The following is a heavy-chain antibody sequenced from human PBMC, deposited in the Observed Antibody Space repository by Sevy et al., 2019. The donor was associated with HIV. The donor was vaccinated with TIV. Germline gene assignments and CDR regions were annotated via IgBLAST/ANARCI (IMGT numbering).Heavy chain of an antibody. D-gene: IGHD3-9*01. V-gene: IGHV3-48*02. Sequence: GGSLRLSCAASGFTFSSYSKNWVRQAPGKGLEWVSYISSSSSTIYYADSVKGRFTISRDNAKNSLYLQMNSLRDEDTAVYYCARVLTDILTGYMDIVYGMDVWGQGTTVTVSS. J-gene: IGHJ6*02. CDR1: GFTFSSYS. CDR2: ISSSSSTI. CDR3: ARVLTDILTGYMDIVYGMDV.